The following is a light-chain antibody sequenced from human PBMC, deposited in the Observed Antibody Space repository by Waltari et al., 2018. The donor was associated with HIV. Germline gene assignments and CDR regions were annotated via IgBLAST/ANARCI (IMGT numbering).Light chain of an antibody. Sequence: ETVITQSPGALSVSPGESVTLSCRASQNVSTNLAWYQQKPGQPPRLLIYGASARATDGPARFSGSGSGTEFNLSIAALRSEDLAVYFCQQYNSWPLTFGPGSKVNIK. CDR2: GAS. V-gene: IGKV3-15*01. J-gene: IGKJ3*01. CDR1: QNVSTN. CDR3: QQYNSWPLT.